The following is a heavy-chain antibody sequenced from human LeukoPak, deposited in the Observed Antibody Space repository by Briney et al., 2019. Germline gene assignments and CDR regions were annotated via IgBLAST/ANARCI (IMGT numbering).Heavy chain of an antibody. V-gene: IGHV4-34*01. CDR1: GGSLSGYY. Sequence: SETLSLTCAVYGGSLSGYYWSWIRQPPGKGLEWIGEINHSGSTNYNPSLKSRVTISVDTSKNQFSLKLSSVTAADTAVYYCARGPLGYSYGYVRYWGQGTLVTVSS. CDR2: INHSGST. CDR3: ARGPLGYSYGYVRY. J-gene: IGHJ4*02. D-gene: IGHD5-18*01.